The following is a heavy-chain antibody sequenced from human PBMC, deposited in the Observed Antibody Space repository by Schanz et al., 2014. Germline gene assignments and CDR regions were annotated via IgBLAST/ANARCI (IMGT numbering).Heavy chain of an antibody. D-gene: IGHD5-12*01. CDR3: ASPSGYSDYGTYFDF. V-gene: IGHV3-30-3*01. J-gene: IGHJ4*02. CDR2: RSYDGSNK. Sequence: QVQLVESGGGVVQPGRSLRLSCAAYGFTLSSYAMHWVRQAPGKGLEWVAVRSYDGSNKYYADSVEGRFTISRDNSRNTLYLQMNSLRTEDTAVYYCASPSGYSDYGTYFDFWGQGTLVTVSS. CDR1: GFTLSSYA.